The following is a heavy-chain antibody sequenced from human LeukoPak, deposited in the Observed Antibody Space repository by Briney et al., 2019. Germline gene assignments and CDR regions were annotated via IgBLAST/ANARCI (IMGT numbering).Heavy chain of an antibody. D-gene: IGHD3-22*01. CDR2: ISWNSGSI. CDR3: AKDIQYYYDSSGYNFDAFDI. CDR1: GFTFDDYA. V-gene: IGHV3-9*01. J-gene: IGHJ3*02. Sequence: GRSLRLSCAASGFTFDDYAMHWVRQAPGKGLEWVSGISWNSGSIGYADSVKGRFTISRDNAKNSLYLQMNSLRAEDTALYYCAKDIQYYYDSSGYNFDAFDIWGQGTMVTVSS.